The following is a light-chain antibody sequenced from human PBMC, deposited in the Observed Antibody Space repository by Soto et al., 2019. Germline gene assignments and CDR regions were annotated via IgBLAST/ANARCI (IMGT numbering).Light chain of an antibody. CDR2: GAS. V-gene: IGKV3-20*01. CDR1: QSVSSSY. Sequence: EIVLTQSPGTLSLSPGERATLSCSSSQSVSSSYLAWYQQKPGQAPRLLMYGASGRATGIPDRFSGSGSGTDFTLTISRLEPEDFAMYYCQQYYSSPRITFRQGTRLEIK. J-gene: IGKJ5*01. CDR3: QQYYSSPRIT.